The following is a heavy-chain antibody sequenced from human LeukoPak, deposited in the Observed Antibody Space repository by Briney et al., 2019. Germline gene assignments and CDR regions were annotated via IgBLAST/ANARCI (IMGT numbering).Heavy chain of an antibody. Sequence: GGSLRLSCAASGFTVSSNYMSWVRQAPGKGLEWVSAISGSGGSTYYADSVKGRFTISRDNSKNTLYLQMNSLRAEDTAVYYCAKGYYYDSSGYYYRSGGFDYWGQGTLVTVSS. J-gene: IGHJ4*02. D-gene: IGHD3-22*01. CDR1: GFTVSSNY. V-gene: IGHV3-23*01. CDR2: ISGSGGST. CDR3: AKGYYYDSSGYYYRSGGFDY.